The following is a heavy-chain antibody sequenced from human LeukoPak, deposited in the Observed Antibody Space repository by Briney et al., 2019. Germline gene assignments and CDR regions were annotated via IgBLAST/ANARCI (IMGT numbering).Heavy chain of an antibody. D-gene: IGHD3-10*01. CDR3: ARESTMVRGALDY. V-gene: IGHV3-21*01. CDR1: GFTFSSYS. CDR2: ISSSSSYI. J-gene: IGHJ4*02. Sequence: GGSLRLSCAASGFTFSSYSMNWVRQTPGKGLEWVSSISSSSSYIYYADSVKGRFTISRDNAKNSLYLQMNSLRAEDTAVYYCARESTMVRGALDYWGQGTLVTVSS.